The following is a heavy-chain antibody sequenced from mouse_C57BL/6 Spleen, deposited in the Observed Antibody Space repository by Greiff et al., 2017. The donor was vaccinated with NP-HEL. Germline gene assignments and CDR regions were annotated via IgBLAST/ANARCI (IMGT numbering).Heavy chain of an antibody. CDR2: IWSGGST. CDR1: GFSLTSYG. D-gene: IGHD2-4*01. CDR3: AGYDYGGDCFAY. J-gene: IGHJ3*01. Sequence: QVQLKESGPGLVQPSQSLSITCTVSGFSLTSYGVHWVRQSPGKGLEWLGVIWSGGSTDYNAAFISRLSISKDNSKRQVFFKKNSLQADDTAIYYCAGYDYGGDCFAYWGQETLVTVSA. V-gene: IGHV2-2*01.